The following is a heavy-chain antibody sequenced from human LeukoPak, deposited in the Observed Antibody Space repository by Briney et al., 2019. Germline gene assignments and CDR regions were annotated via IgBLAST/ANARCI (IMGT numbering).Heavy chain of an antibody. CDR1: GYTFTSYG. J-gene: IGHJ1*01. CDR3: ARDPDWKDYYDSSGYTP. V-gene: IGHV7-4-1*02. D-gene: IGHD3-22*01. CDR2: INTNTGNP. Sequence: ASVKVSCKASGYTFTSYGISWVRQAPGQGLEWMGWINTNTGNPTYAQGFTGRFVFSLDTSVSTAYLQISSLKAEDTAVYYCARDPDWKDYYDSSGYTPWGQGTLVTVSS.